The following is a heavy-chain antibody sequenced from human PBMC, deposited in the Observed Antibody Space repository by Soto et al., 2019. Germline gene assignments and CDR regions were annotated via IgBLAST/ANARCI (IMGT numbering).Heavy chain of an antibody. Sequence: QVQLQEAGPGLVKPSQTLSLTCTVSGGSIRSGGYYWSWIRQHPGKGLEWIGYFYYSGNTYYNPSLNSLLTISGDTSKNQFSLNLSSVTAADTAVYYCARAMGAINYFDYWGQGTLVTVSS. J-gene: IGHJ4*02. CDR3: ARAMGAINYFDY. D-gene: IGHD1-26*01. V-gene: IGHV4-31*01. CDR2: FYYSGNT. CDR1: GGSIRSGGYY.